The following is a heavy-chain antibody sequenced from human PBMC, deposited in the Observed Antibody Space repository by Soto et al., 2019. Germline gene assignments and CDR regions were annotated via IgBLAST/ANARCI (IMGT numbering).Heavy chain of an antibody. CDR1: GFTCSNAW. Sequence: PGGSLRLCCAASGFTCSNAWMNWVRHAPGKELEWVGRIKSKTDGGTTDYAAPVKGRFTISRDDSKNTLYLHINSLKTEDTAVNYCTKTLVVIWSRYYYYGMDVSGQGSTVPVSS. J-gene: IGHJ6*02. D-gene: IGHD3-22*01. CDR3: TKTLVVIWSRYYYYGMDV. CDR2: IKSKTDGGTT. V-gene: IGHV3-15*07.